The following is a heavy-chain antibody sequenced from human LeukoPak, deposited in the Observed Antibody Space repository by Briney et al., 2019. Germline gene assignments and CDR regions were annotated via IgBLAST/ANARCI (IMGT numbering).Heavy chain of an antibody. CDR1: GFTFSSYW. CDR3: ARAIAVRTLNWFDP. D-gene: IGHD6-19*01. J-gene: IGHJ5*02. V-gene: IGHV3-74*01. CDR2: INSDGSST. Sequence: GGSLRLSCAASGFTFSSYWMHWVRQAPGKGLVLVSRINSDGSSTTYADSVKGRFTISRDNAKNTLYLQMNSLGADDTAVYYCARAIAVRTLNWFDPWGQGTLVTVSS.